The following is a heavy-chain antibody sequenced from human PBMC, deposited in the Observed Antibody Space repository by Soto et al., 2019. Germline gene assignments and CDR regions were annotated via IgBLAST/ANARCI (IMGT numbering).Heavy chain of an antibody. CDR3: AREHIAARPSGPYFDY. CDR2: ISANIGKT. Sequence: ASVKVSCKASGYTFTSYGISWVRQAPGQGLEWMGWISANIGKTNYAQKLQGRVTITTDASTSTAYMELSSLRSEDTAVYYCAREHIAARPSGPYFDYWGQGTLVTVSS. V-gene: IGHV1-18*04. CDR1: GYTFTSYG. J-gene: IGHJ4*02. D-gene: IGHD6-6*01.